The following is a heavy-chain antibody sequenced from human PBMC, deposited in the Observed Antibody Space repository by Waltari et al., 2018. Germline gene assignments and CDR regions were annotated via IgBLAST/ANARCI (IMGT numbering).Heavy chain of an antibody. J-gene: IGHJ4*02. CDR2: IWYDGSNK. V-gene: IGHV3-33*01. CDR3: ARDENYYDSSGYSNFDY. Sequence: QVQLVESGGGVVQPGRSLRLSCAASGFTFSSYGMHWVRQAPGKGLEGVAVIWYDGSNKYYADSVKGRFTISRDNSKNTLYLQMNSLRAEDTAVYYCARDENYYDSSGYSNFDYWGQGTLVTVSS. CDR1: GFTFSSYG. D-gene: IGHD3-22*01.